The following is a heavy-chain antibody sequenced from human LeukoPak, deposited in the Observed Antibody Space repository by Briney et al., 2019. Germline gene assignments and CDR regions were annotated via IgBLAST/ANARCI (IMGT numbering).Heavy chain of an antibody. V-gene: IGHV4-59*08. Sequence: SETLSLTCTVSGGSITNYNWNWIRQPPGKGLEWIGYISDSGRTNYNPSLQSRVTISVDTSKNQFSLKLSSVTASDTAVYYCARRRVGDLTVGSDTWFDPWGQGALVTVSS. CDR1: GGSITNYN. CDR2: ISDSGRT. CDR3: ARRRVGDLTVGSDTWFDP. D-gene: IGHD2-15*01. J-gene: IGHJ5*02.